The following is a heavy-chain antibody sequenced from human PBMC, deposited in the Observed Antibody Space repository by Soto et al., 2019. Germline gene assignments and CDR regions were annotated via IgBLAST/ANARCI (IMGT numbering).Heavy chain of an antibody. D-gene: IGHD3-10*01. V-gene: IGHV2-5*02. CDR1: GFSLSTSEVG. CDR3: AIPYYYGPVTYCDY. Sequence: QITLKASGPTLVKPTQTLTLTCTFSGFSLSTSEVGVGWIRQPPGKSLEWLALIFWDDDKRSSPVLNSRLTITKDTSKNQVGLIMTNMDPVDTATYYCAIPYYYGPVTYCDYWGQGTLVTVSS. J-gene: IGHJ4*02. CDR2: IFWDDDK.